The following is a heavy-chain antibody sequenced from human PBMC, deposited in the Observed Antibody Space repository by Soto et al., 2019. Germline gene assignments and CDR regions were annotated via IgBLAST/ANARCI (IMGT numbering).Heavy chain of an antibody. CDR1: GYTFTSYG. Sequence: QVQLVQSGAEVKRPGASVKVSCKTSGYTFTSYGLTWVRQAPGQGLEWMGWISPHDGDRKYAQHLRDRVTMTTDRSTTTAFMELRSLRSDDTAVYYCARIRLNRGVLGPVRQWDYQYYAMDVWGQGTAVIVAS. V-gene: IGHV1-18*01. J-gene: IGHJ6*02. CDR2: ISPHDGDR. CDR3: ARIRLNRGVLGPVRQWDYQYYAMDV. D-gene: IGHD3-10*01.